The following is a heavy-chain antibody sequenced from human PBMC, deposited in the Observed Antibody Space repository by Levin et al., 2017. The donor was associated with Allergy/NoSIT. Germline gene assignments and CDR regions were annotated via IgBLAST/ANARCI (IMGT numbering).Heavy chain of an antibody. CDR3: ARVDGVTGYFFGAFDI. J-gene: IGHJ3*02. V-gene: IGHV3-30-3*01. Sequence: GGSLRLSCAASGFTFSSYAMHWVRQAPGKGLEWVAVISYDGSNKYYADSVKGRFTISRDNSKNTLYLQMNSLRAEDTAVYYCARVDGVTGYFFGAFDIWGQGTMVTVSS. D-gene: IGHD3-9*01. CDR1: GFTFSSYA. CDR2: ISYDGSNK.